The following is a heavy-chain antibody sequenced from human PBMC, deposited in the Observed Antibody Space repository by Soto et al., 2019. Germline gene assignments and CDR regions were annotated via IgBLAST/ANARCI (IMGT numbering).Heavy chain of an antibody. J-gene: IGHJ6*03. Sequence: PSETLSLTCTVSGGSISSYYWSWIRQPPGKGLEWIGYIYYSGSTNYNPSLKSRVTISVDTSKNQFSLKLSSVTAADTAVYYCARSTYDFWSGYPHYYYMDVWGKGTTVTVSS. D-gene: IGHD3-3*01. V-gene: IGHV4-59*08. CDR3: ARSTYDFWSGYPHYYYMDV. CDR2: IYYSGST. CDR1: GGSISSYY.